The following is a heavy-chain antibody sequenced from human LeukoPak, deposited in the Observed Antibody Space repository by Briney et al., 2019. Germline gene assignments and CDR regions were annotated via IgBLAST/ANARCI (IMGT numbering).Heavy chain of an antibody. CDR2: INPNSGGT. CDR3: AREFFDDYVSPD. D-gene: IGHD3-16*01. Sequence: ASVKVSCKASGYTFTDYYLHWVRQAPGQGLEWMGWINPNSGGTNYAQKFQGRVTMTRDTSISTAYMELSRLRSDDTAVYYCAREFFDDYVSPDWGQGTLVTVSS. CDR1: GYTFTDYY. V-gene: IGHV1-2*02. J-gene: IGHJ4*02.